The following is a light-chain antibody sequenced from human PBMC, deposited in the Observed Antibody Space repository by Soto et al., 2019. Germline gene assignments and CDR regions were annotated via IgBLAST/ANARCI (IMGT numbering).Light chain of an antibody. J-gene: IGLJ1*01. Sequence: QSALTQPASVSGSPGQWITISCTGTNSDVGYYDYVSWYQQHPGKAPKLMIYDVTYRPSGVSDRFSGSKSGNTASLTISGLLAEDEADYYCSSYTTSNTLVFGTGTKLTVL. V-gene: IGLV2-14*01. CDR3: SSYTTSNTLV. CDR2: DVT. CDR1: NSDVGYYDY.